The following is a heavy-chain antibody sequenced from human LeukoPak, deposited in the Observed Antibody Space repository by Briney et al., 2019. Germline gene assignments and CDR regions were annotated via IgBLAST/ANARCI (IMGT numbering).Heavy chain of an antibody. CDR1: GGSISSGSYY. CDR3: ARVRQQLVPQDYYYMDV. V-gene: IGHV4-61*02. Sequence: PSETLSLTCTVSGGSISSGSYYWNWIRQPAGKELEWIGRIHTSGSTNYTPSLKSRVTISVDTSKNQFSLKLSSVTAADTAVYYCARVRQQLVPQDYYYMDVWGKGTTVTVSS. J-gene: IGHJ6*03. D-gene: IGHD6-13*01. CDR2: IHTSGST.